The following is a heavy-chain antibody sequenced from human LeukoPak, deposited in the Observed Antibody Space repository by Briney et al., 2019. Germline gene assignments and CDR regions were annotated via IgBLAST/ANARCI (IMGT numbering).Heavy chain of an antibody. CDR1: GFTFDDYA. D-gene: IGHD3-22*01. J-gene: IGHJ4*02. CDR3: ARAVYYYDSNGYYYFDY. V-gene: IGHV3-20*04. Sequence: GGSLRLSCAASGFTFDDYAMSWVRQAPGKGLEWVSGVNWNGGSTGYADSVKGRFTISRDNAKNSLYLQMNSLRAEDTALYYCARAVYYYDSNGYYYFDYWGQGTLVTVSS. CDR2: VNWNGGST.